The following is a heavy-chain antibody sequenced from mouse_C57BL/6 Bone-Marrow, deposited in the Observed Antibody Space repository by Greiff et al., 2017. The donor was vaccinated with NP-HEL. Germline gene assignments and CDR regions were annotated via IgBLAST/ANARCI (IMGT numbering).Heavy chain of an antibody. CDR3: AKEPFITTVESSY. CDR2: IHPNSGST. V-gene: IGHV1-64*01. J-gene: IGHJ2*01. CDR1: GYTFTSYW. D-gene: IGHD1-1*01. Sequence: VQLQQPGAELVKPGASVKLSCKASGYTFTSYWMHWVKQRPGQGLEWIGMIHPNSGSTNYNEKFKSKATLTVDKSSSTAYMQLSSLTSEDSAVYYCAKEPFITTVESSYWGQGTTLTVSS.